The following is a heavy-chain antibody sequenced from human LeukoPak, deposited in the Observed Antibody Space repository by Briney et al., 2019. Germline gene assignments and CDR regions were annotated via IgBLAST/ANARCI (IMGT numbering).Heavy chain of an antibody. CDR1: GGSFSGYY. CDR3: AREVGIVATIKPYFDY. V-gene: IGHV4-34*01. J-gene: IGHJ4*02. CDR2: INHSGST. D-gene: IGHD5-12*01. Sequence: PSETLSLTCAVYGGSFSGYYWSWIRQPPGKGLEWIGEINHSGSTNYNPSLKSRVTISVDTSKNQFSLKLSSVTAADTAVYYCAREVGIVATIKPYFDYWGQGILVTVSS.